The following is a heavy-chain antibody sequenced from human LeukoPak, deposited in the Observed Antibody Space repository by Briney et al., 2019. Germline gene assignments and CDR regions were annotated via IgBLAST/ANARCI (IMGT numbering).Heavy chain of an antibody. J-gene: IGHJ3*02. CDR3: AKDLVRLISGYPRAFDI. Sequence: PGGSLRLSCAASGFTLSRYAVSWVRQSPGEGLKWVSAISASGDRIYYADSVKGRFTISRDNSKNTLYLQMNSLRAEDTAVYYCAKDLVRLISGYPRAFDIWGQGTMVTVSS. D-gene: IGHD3-10*01. CDR1: GFTLSRYA. CDR2: ISASGDRI. V-gene: IGHV3-23*01.